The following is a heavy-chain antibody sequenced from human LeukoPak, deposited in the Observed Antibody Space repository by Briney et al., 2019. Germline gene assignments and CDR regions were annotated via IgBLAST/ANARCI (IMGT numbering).Heavy chain of an antibody. V-gene: IGHV4-59*01. CDR3: ARHFGSGSKKYYFDY. D-gene: IGHD3-10*01. Sequence: SETLSLTCAVYGGSFSGYYWSWIRQPPGKGLEWIGYIYYSGTTNYNPSLESRVTISVDTSKNQFSLKLTSVTAADTAVYYCARHFGSGSKKYYFDYWGQGTLVTVSS. J-gene: IGHJ4*02. CDR1: GGSFSGYY. CDR2: IYYSGTT.